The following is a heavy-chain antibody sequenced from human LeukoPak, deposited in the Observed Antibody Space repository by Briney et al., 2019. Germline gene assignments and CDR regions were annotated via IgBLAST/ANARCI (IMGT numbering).Heavy chain of an antibody. CDR1: GFTFSSYA. V-gene: IGHV3-23*01. D-gene: IGHD3-10*01. CDR2: ISGSGGST. J-gene: IGHJ6*02. CDR3: ARDSWFGELADPRQNYYYGMDV. Sequence: GGSLRLSCAASGFTFSSYAMSWVRQAPGKGLEWVSAISGSGGSTYYADSVKGRFTISRDNSKNTLYLQMNSLRAEDTAVYYCARDSWFGELADPRQNYYYGMDVWGQGTPVTVSS.